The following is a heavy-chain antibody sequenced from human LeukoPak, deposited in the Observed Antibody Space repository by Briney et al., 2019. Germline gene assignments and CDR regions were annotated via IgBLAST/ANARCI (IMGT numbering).Heavy chain of an antibody. CDR3: ARMGDGYNIDY. CDR1: GFTFSNYW. D-gene: IGHD5-24*01. V-gene: IGHV3-7*05. Sequence: GGALRLSCAASGFTFSNYWMSWVRQAPGKGLEWVANIKQDGSEIYYVDSVKGRFTISRDNAKNSLYLQMNSLRAEDTAVYYCARMGDGYNIDYWGQGTLVTVSS. CDR2: IKQDGSEI. J-gene: IGHJ4*02.